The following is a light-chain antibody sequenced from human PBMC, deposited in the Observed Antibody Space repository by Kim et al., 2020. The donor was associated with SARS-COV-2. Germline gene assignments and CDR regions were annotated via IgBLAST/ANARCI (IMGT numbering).Light chain of an antibody. Sequence: GQSVTITCTGSSSDSGGYHYVSWYQQHPGKAPTLIIYEVTKRPSGVPDRFSASKSGNTASLTVSGLQAEDEAAYFFSSYAGRDTLLFGGGTQLTVL. CDR3: SSYAGRDTLL. V-gene: IGLV2-8*01. J-gene: IGLJ2*01. CDR1: SSDSGGYHY. CDR2: EVT.